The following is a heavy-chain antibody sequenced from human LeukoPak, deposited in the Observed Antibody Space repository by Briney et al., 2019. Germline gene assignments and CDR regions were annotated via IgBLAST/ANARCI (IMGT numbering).Heavy chain of an antibody. J-gene: IGHJ4*02. CDR3: AQDLAAV. V-gene: IGHV3-23*01. CDR1: GFTFNTYA. CDR2: IGGSGDNT. Sequence: GGSLRLSCAASGFTFNTYAMNWVRQTPGKGLEWVSLIGGSGDNTKYADAVKGRFTISRDNSENTLFLQMNSLIAEDTAVYYCAQDLAAVWGQGTLVTVSS. D-gene: IGHD6-25*01.